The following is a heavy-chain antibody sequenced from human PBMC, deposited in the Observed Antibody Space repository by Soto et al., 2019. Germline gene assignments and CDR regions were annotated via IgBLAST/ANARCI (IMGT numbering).Heavy chain of an antibody. CDR1: GGSISSYY. CDR3: ARGKDYSKVVW. CDR2: IYYSGST. D-gene: IGHD3-16*01. V-gene: IGHV4-59*01. J-gene: IGHJ4*02. Sequence: SETLSLTCTVSGGSISSYYWSWIRQPPGKGLEWIGYIYYSGSTNYNPSLQSRVIISLDTAKNQFSLKVSSVTAADTAVYYCARGKDYSKVVWWGQGTLVTVSS.